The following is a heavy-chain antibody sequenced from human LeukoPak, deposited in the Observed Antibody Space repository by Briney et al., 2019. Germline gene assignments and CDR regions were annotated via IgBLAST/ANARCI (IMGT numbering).Heavy chain of an antibody. V-gene: IGHV3-23*01. Sequence: GGSLRLSCAASGFTFSSYAMNWVCQAPGKGLEWVSAISGGGGTTYYADSVKGRFTISRDNSKNTLSLQMNSLRAEDTAVYYCAKDREGLSSGYDLEYFDYWGQGTLVTVSS. CDR3: AKDREGLSSGYDLEYFDY. J-gene: IGHJ4*02. CDR1: GFTFSSYA. CDR2: ISGGGGTT. D-gene: IGHD5-12*01.